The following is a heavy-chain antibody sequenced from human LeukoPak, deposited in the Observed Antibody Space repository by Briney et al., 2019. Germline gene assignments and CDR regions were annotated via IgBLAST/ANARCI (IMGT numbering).Heavy chain of an antibody. CDR2: IKLDGSEK. J-gene: IGHJ4*02. CDR1: GFTFGKYW. V-gene: IGHV3-7*03. D-gene: IGHD3-3*01. Sequence: GGSLRLSCVASGFTFGKYWMSWVRQAPRKGLEWVANIKLDGSEKNYVDSVKGRFTISRDNTKNSLYLQMNSLRAEDTAVFYCARDQYDTWSRRGNFDSWGQGTLVIVSS. CDR3: ARDQYDTWSRRGNFDS.